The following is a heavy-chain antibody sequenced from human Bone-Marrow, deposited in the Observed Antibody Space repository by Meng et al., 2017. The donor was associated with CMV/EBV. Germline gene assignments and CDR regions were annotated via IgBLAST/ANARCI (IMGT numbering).Heavy chain of an antibody. Sequence: GSLRLSCTVSGGSISSGGYYWSWIRQHPGKGLEWIGSIYYSGSTYYNPSLKSRVTISVDTSKNQFSLKLSSVTAADTAVYYCARDLLYSGADYWGQGTLVTVSS. D-gene: IGHD6-19*01. J-gene: IGHJ4*02. CDR1: GGSISSGGYY. CDR2: IYYSGST. V-gene: IGHV4-39*07. CDR3: ARDLLYSGADY.